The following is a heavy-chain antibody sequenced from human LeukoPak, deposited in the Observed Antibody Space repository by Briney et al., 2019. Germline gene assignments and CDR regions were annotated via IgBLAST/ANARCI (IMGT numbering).Heavy chain of an antibody. CDR2: INHSGST. CDR3: ARGGNYYDSSGYFLNYFDY. J-gene: IGHJ4*02. D-gene: IGHD3-22*01. Sequence: PSETLSLTCAVYGGSFSGYYWSWIRQPPGKGLEWIGEINHSGSTNYNPSLKSRVTISVDTSKNQFSLKLSSVTAADTAVYYCARGGNYYDSSGYFLNYFDYWGQGTLVTVSS. V-gene: IGHV4-34*01. CDR1: GGSFSGYY.